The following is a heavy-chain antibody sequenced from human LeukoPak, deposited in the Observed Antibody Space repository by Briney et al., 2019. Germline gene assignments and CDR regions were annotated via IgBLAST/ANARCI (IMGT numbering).Heavy chain of an antibody. CDR1: GFTFSSYS. CDR2: ISSSSSYR. V-gene: IGHV3-21*01. D-gene: IGHD2-15*01. CDR3: ARGYCSGGSCYHFFDY. Sequence: PGGSLRLSCAASGFTFSSYSMNWVRQAPGKGLEWVSSISSSSSYRYYADSVKGRLTISSDNGKNSLYLQMNSLRAEDTAVYYCARGYCSGGSCYHFFDYWGQGTLVTVSS. J-gene: IGHJ4*02.